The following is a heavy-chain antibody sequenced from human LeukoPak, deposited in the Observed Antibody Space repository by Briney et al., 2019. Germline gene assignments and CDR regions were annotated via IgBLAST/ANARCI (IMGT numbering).Heavy chain of an antibody. CDR2: ISYDGSNK. CDR3: AKDYLRPSGLFDY. J-gene: IGHJ4*02. V-gene: IGHV3-30*04. D-gene: IGHD3-16*02. CDR1: GFTFSSYA. Sequence: GGSLRLSCAASGFTFSSYAMHWVRQAPGKGLEWVAVISYDGSNKYYADSVKGRFTISRDNSKNTLYLQMNSLRAEDTAVYYCAKDYLRPSGLFDYWGQGTLVTVSS.